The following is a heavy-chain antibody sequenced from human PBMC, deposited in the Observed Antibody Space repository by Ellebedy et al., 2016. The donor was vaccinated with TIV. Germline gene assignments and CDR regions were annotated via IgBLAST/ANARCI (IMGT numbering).Heavy chain of an antibody. J-gene: IGHJ4*02. V-gene: IGHV3-23*01. CDR2: ITGSGDST. CDR1: GFTFSSYA. D-gene: IGHD2-15*01. Sequence: GESLKISCAASGFTFSSYAMSWVRQVPGKGLEWVSAITGSGDSTYYADSVRGRFTNSRDNAQDTLFLQMNSLRAEDTAVYFCSRGWSTPDSWGQGTLVIVSS. CDR3: SRGWSTPDS.